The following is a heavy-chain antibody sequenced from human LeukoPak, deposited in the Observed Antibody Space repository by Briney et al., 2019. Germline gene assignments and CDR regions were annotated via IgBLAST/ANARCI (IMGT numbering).Heavy chain of an antibody. CDR2: INHSGST. Sequence: SETLSLTCAVYGGSFSGYYWSWIRQPPGKGLEWIGEINHSGSTNYNPPLKSRVTISVDTSKNQFSLKLSSVTAADTAVYYCARRYSSSGDFDYWGQGTLVTVSS. J-gene: IGHJ4*02. V-gene: IGHV4-34*01. D-gene: IGHD6-6*01. CDR3: ARRYSSSGDFDY. CDR1: GGSFSGYY.